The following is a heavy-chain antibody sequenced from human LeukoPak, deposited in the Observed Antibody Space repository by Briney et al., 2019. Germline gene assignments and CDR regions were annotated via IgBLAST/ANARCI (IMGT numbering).Heavy chain of an antibody. D-gene: IGHD3-22*01. J-gene: IGHJ6*02. CDR3: ARGPHTPVGYYYDSSGYGMDV. CDR1: GFTFSSYS. CDR2: ISSSSSTI. Sequence: GGSLRLSCAASGFTFSSYSMNWVRQAPGKGLEWVSYISSSSSTIYCADSVKGRFTISRDNAKNSLYLQMNSLRAEDTAVYYCARGPHTPVGYYYDSSGYGMDVWGQGTTVTVSS. V-gene: IGHV3-48*01.